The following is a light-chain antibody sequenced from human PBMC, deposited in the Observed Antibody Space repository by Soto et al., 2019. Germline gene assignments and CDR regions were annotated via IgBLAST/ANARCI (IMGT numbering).Light chain of an antibody. CDR3: CSFAGSSTLV. CDR2: EGS. J-gene: IGLJ2*01. CDR1: RSDVGTYNL. Sequence: QSVLTQPASVSGSPGQSITISCTGTRSDVGTYNLVSWYQQHPGKAPKLMIYEGSKRPSGVSYRFSGSKSGNTASLTISGLQAEDEAAYFCCSFAGSSTLVFGGGTKLTVL. V-gene: IGLV2-23*01.